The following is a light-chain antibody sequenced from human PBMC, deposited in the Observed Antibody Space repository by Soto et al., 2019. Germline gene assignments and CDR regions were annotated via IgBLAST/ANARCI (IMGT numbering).Light chain of an antibody. CDR2: EVT. CDR1: TSDVGNYNY. V-gene: IGLV2-14*01. CDR3: KSYTSRSTYV. J-gene: IGLJ1*01. Sequence: QSVLTQPASVSGSPGQSITISCTGTTSDVGNYNYVSWYQHHPGKAPKLMIYEVTNRPSGVSDRFSGSKSGNTASLTISGLLAEEEADYYCKSYTSRSTYVFGTGTKVTVL.